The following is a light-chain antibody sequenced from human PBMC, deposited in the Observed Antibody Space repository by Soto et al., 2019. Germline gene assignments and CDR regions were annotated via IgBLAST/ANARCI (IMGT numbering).Light chain of an antibody. CDR3: QQFGTSPQT. J-gene: IGKJ2*01. Sequence: EIVLTQSPGNLSLSPGERATLSCRASQSVSSNYLAWYLQKPGQAPRVLIYDASTRATGIPDRFSGSGSGTDFTLTIIRLEPEDFAVSYCQQFGTSPQTFGQGTKLEIK. V-gene: IGKV3-20*01. CDR1: QSVSSNY. CDR2: DAS.